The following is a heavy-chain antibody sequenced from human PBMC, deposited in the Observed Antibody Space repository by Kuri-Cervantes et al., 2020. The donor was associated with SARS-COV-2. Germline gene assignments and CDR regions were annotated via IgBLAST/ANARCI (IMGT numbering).Heavy chain of an antibody. D-gene: IGHD4-17*01. Sequence: GGSLRLSCAASGFTFDDYAMHWVRQAPGKGLEWVSSISGSSSYIYYADSVKGRFTISRDNAKNSLYLQMNSLRAEDTAVYYCARDQGDYAEGWFDPWGQGTLVTVSS. J-gene: IGHJ5*02. CDR2: ISGSSSYI. CDR3: ARDQGDYAEGWFDP. CDR1: GFTFDDYA. V-gene: IGHV3-21*01.